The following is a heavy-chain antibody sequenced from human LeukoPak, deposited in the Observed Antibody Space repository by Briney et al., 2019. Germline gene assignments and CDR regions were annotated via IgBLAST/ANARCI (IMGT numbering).Heavy chain of an antibody. CDR1: GLTFSNYA. V-gene: IGHV3-23*01. CDR2: ISGPGDST. D-gene: IGHD6-19*01. Sequence: GGSLRLSCAASGLTFSNYAMSWVRQAPGQGLESVSSISGPGDSTFYADSVKGRFTISRDNSKNTLYLQMNSLRAEDTAVYYCARGKYSNGWYYFDYWGQGTLVTASS. CDR3: ARGKYSNGWYYFDY. J-gene: IGHJ4*02.